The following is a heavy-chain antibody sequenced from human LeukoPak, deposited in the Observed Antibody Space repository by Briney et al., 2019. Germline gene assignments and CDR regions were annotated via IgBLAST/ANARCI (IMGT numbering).Heavy chain of an antibody. V-gene: IGHV3-11*01. Sequence: GGSLRLSCAASGFPFNDYYMTWIRQAPGKGLEWVSHISSSGSTIYYADSVKGRFVISRDNAKNSLYLQMYSLRAEGTAIYYCAKGTGDTAYYFDFWGQGVLVTVSS. CDR3: AKGTGDTAYYFDF. D-gene: IGHD7-27*01. CDR1: GFPFNDYY. J-gene: IGHJ4*02. CDR2: ISSSGSTI.